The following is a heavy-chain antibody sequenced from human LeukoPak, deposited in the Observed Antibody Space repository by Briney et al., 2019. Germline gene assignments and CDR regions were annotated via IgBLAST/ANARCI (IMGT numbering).Heavy chain of an antibody. J-gene: IGHJ4*02. CDR3: ASGQFWSGYYDY. Sequence: PGGSLRLSCAASGFTFSNFWMHWVRQAPEKGPVWVSRIHSDGSSTSYADSVKGRFTISRDNAKNTLYLQMNSLRAEDTAVYYCASGQFWSGYYDYWGQGTLVTVSS. CDR2: IHSDGSST. V-gene: IGHV3-74*01. CDR1: GFTFSNFW. D-gene: IGHD3-3*01.